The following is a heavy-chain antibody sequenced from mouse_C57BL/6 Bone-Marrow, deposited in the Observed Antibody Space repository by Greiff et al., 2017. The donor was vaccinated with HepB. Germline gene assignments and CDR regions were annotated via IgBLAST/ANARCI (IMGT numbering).Heavy chain of an antibody. CDR2: IHPNSGST. Sequence: QVQLQQSGAELVKPGASVKLSCKASGYTFTSYWMHWVKQRPGQGLEWIGMIHPNSGSTNYNEKFKSKATLTVDKSSSTAYMQLSSLTSEDSAVYYCARAHFITTVVAPFDYWGQGTTLTVSS. CDR1: GYTFTSYW. D-gene: IGHD1-1*01. J-gene: IGHJ2*01. V-gene: IGHV1-64*01. CDR3: ARAHFITTVVAPFDY.